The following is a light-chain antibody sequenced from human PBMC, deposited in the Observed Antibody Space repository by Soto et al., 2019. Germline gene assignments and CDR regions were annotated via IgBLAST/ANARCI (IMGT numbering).Light chain of an antibody. CDR2: DAS. Sequence: EIVLTQSPATLSLSPGERATLSCRASQSVSSYLAWYQQKPGQAPRLLIYDASNRATGIPARFSGSGSGTDFTLTSSCREPEDFAVYYCQQRSSWRTFGQGTQVEIK. CDR1: QSVSSY. V-gene: IGKV3-11*01. CDR3: QQRSSWRT. J-gene: IGKJ1*01.